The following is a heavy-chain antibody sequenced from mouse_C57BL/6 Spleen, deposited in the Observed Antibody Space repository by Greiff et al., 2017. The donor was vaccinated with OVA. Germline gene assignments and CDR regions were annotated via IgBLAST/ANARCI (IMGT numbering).Heavy chain of an antibody. Sequence: EVMLVESGGDLVKPGGSLKLSCAASGFTFSSYGMSWVRQTPDKRLEWVATISSGGSYTYYPDNVKGRFTISRDNAKNTLYLQMSSLKSEDTAMYYCARHSYGDYDYAMDYWGQGTSVTVSS. CDR1: GFTFSSYG. D-gene: IGHD2-13*01. CDR2: ISSGGSYT. CDR3: ARHSYGDYDYAMDY. V-gene: IGHV5-6*01. J-gene: IGHJ4*01.